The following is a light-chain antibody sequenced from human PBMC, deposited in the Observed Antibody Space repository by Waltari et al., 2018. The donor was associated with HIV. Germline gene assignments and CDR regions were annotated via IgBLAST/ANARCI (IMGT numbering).Light chain of an antibody. CDR1: ALKHQS. J-gene: IGLJ2*01. CDR3: QTPDSSGSFVV. CDR2: KDI. Sequence: YELTQPSSVSVSPGQTARITCSGYALKHQSRYWYQQRPGQAPVLIIYKDIEGPSGIPERFSGSSSGTTVTLTITGVQAEDEADYYCQTPDSSGSFVVFGGGTRVTVL. V-gene: IGLV3-25*03.